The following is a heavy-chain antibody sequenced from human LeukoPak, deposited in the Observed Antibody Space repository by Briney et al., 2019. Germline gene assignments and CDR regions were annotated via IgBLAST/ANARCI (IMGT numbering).Heavy chain of an antibody. Sequence: GGSLRLSCAASGFTSSRYWMSWVRQAPGKGLEWVGRTRNKANSYTTEYAASVKGRFTISRDDSKNSLYLQMNSLRAEDTAVYYCARGVRWELPYYFDYWGQGTLVTVSS. V-gene: IGHV3-72*01. CDR3: ARGVRWELPYYFDY. J-gene: IGHJ4*02. CDR1: GFTSSRYW. CDR2: TRNKANSYTT. D-gene: IGHD1-26*01.